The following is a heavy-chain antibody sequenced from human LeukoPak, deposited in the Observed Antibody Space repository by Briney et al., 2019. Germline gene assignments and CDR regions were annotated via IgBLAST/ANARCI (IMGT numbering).Heavy chain of an antibody. J-gene: IGHJ4*02. CDR1: GGSFSGYY. Sequence: PSETLSLTCAVYGGSFSGYYWSWIRQPPGEGLEWIGEINHSGSTNYNPSLKSRVTISVDTSKNQFSLKLSSVTAADTAVYYCARRGNRKSEDYWGQGTLVTVSS. V-gene: IGHV4-34*01. CDR3: ARRGNRKSEDY. CDR2: INHSGST. D-gene: IGHD3-10*01.